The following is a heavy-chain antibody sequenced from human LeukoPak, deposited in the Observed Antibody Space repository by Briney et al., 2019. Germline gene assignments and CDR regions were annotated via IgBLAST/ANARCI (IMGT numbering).Heavy chain of an antibody. CDR3: ARHASGSYNYGSYYYGMDV. J-gene: IGHJ6*02. D-gene: IGHD1-26*01. CDR2: IYYSGST. Sequence: SETLSLTCTVSGGSISSSSYYWGWIRQPPGKGLEWIGRIYYSGSTYYNPSLKSRVTISVDTSKNQFSLKLSSVTAADTAVYYCARHASGSYNYGSYYYGMDVWGQGTTVTASS. V-gene: IGHV4-39*01. CDR1: GGSISSSSYY.